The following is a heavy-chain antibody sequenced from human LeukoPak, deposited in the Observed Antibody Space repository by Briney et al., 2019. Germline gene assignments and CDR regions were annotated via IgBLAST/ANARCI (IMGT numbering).Heavy chain of an antibody. D-gene: IGHD1-26*01. CDR2: IYYSGST. V-gene: IGHV4-59*01. Sequence: PSETLSLTCTVSGGSISSYYWSWIRQPPGKGLEWIGYIYYSGSTNYNPSLKSRVTISVDTSKNRFSLKLSSVTAADTAVYYCARARGSSTPYYYYYYYMDVWGKGTTVTVSS. CDR3: ARARGSSTPYYYYYYYMDV. J-gene: IGHJ6*03. CDR1: GGSISSYY.